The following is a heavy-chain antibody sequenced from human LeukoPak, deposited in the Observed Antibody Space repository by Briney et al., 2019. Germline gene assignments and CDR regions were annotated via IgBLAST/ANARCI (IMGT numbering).Heavy chain of an antibody. CDR1: GFTFSTYF. Sequence: GGSLRLSCAASGFTFSTYFMHWVRQAPGKGLEWVAVISYDGSNKYYADSVKGRFTISRDNSKNTLYLQMNSLRAEDTAVYYCARAPRRDYGDDYFDYWGQGTLVTVSS. J-gene: IGHJ4*02. CDR2: ISYDGSNK. D-gene: IGHD4-17*01. V-gene: IGHV3-30*04. CDR3: ARAPRRDYGDDYFDY.